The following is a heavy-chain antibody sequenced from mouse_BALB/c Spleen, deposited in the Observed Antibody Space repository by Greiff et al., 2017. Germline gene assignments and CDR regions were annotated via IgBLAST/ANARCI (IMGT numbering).Heavy chain of an antibody. Sequence: EVQLQQSGAELVRSGASVKLSCTASGFNIKDYYMHWVKQRPEQGLAWIGWIDPENGDTEYAPKFQGMATMTADTSSNTAYLQLSSLTSEDTAVYYCNAWGYRYDYWGQGTTLTVSS. CDR2: IDPENGDT. J-gene: IGHJ2*01. V-gene: IGHV14-4*02. CDR3: NAWGYRYDY. CDR1: GFNIKDYY. D-gene: IGHD2-14*01.